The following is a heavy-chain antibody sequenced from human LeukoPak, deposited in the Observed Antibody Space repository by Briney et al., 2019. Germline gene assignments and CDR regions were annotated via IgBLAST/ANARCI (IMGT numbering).Heavy chain of an antibody. J-gene: IGHJ6*03. CDR2: IYTSGST. D-gene: IGHD3-10*01. CDR1: GGSIGSYY. Sequence: SETLSLTCTVSGGSIGSYYWSWFLQPPGTGLAWIGYIYTSGSTTYNPSPKIRVTISVDTSKNQFSLKLSSVTAADTAVYYCARATDTGRNYYYYYYMDVWGKGTTVTVSS. CDR3: ARATDTGRNYYYYYYMDV. V-gene: IGHV4-4*09.